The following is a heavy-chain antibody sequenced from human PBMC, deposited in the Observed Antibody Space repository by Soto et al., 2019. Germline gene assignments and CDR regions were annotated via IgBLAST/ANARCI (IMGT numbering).Heavy chain of an antibody. V-gene: IGHV3-7*05. CDR2: IKQDGSEK. CDR1: GFTFTNYW. Sequence: GGPLRLSCAASGFTFTNYWMTWVRQAPGRGLEWVANIKQDGSEKHYVDSVKGRFTISRDNSQNSLYLQMNGLRVEDTAVDYCAKDRLAGNFDDWGQGTQVTVSS. CDR3: AKDRLAGNFDD. J-gene: IGHJ4*02.